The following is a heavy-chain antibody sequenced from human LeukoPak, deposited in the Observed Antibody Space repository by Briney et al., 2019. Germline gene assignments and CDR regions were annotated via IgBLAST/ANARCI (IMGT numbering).Heavy chain of an antibody. V-gene: IGHV4-39*01. CDR2: IYYSGST. Sequence: SETLSLTCTVAGGSISSSSYYWGWIRQPPGKGLEWIGSIYYSGSTYYNPSLKSRVTISVDTSKNQFSLKLSSVTAADTAVYYCARRPKNSGYPLNWFDPWGQGTLVTVSS. D-gene: IGHD5-12*01. CDR1: GGSISSSSYY. CDR3: ARRPKNSGYPLNWFDP. J-gene: IGHJ5*02.